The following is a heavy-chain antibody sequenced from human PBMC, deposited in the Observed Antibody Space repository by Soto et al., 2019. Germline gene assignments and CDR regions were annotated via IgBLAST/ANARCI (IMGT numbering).Heavy chain of an antibody. CDR3: ATLYDSSGYYRLDY. V-gene: IGHV1-24*01. Sequence: ASVKVSCKVSGYTLTELSMHWVRQAPGKGLEWMGGFDPEDGETIYAQKFQGRVTMTEDTSTDTAYMELSSLRSEDTAVYYCATLYDSSGYYRLDYWGQGTLVTVSS. J-gene: IGHJ4*02. CDR2: FDPEDGET. CDR1: GYTLTELS. D-gene: IGHD3-22*01.